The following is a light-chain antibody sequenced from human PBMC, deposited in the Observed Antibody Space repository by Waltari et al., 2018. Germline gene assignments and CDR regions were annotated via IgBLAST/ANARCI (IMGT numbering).Light chain of an antibody. J-gene: IGLJ1*01. Sequence: QSALPQPRSVSGSPGQSVTISCAGTSSDVGGYKYVSWYQQHPGKAPKLMISVVTQRPSGVPGRFSGSKSGTTASLTISGLQAEDEAEYYCCSYAGGSYVFGTGTKVTVL. CDR1: SSDVGGYKY. CDR2: VVT. V-gene: IGLV2-11*01. CDR3: CSYAGGSYV.